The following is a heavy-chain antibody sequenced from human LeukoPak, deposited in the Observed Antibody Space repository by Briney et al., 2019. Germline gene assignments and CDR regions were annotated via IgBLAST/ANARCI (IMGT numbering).Heavy chain of an antibody. V-gene: IGHV3-23*01. J-gene: IGHJ5*02. CDR2: IGGSGSPT. Sequence: PGGSLRLSCVASGFTLSTYGMSWVRQAPGKGLQWVSAIGGSGSPTYYADSVRGRFTISRDNSKSTLYLQMNSLRAEDTAVYYCAKGGIAWYGYDLWGQGTLVTVSP. CDR3: AKGGIAWYGYDL. CDR1: GFTLSTYG. D-gene: IGHD6-13*01.